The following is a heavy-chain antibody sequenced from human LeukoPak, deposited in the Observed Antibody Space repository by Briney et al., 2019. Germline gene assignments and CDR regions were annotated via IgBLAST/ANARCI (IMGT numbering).Heavy chain of an antibody. CDR2: ISYDGNKI. CDR3: AKDIRGGSFLDL. J-gene: IGHJ4*02. CDR1: GFIFSSYG. D-gene: IGHD1-1*01. Sequence: PGKSLRLSCAASGFIFSSYGIHWVRQAPGKGLEWITLISYDGNKITYADSVKGRFTISRENSNHSAFLQMNSLRPEDTAVYYCAKDIRGGSFLDLWGQGTLVSVSS. V-gene: IGHV3-30*18.